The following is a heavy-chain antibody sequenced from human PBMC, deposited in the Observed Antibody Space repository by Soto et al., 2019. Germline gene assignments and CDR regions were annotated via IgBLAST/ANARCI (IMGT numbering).Heavy chain of an antibody. CDR1: GGSISSYY. J-gene: IGHJ3*02. D-gene: IGHD3-16*02. CDR2: TYYSGST. V-gene: IGHV4-59*01. Sequence: SETLSLTCTVSGGSISSYYWSWIRQPPGKGLEWIGYTYYSGSTNYNPSLKSRVTISVDTSKNQFSLKLSSVTAADTAVYYCARDDYVWGSYRSHAFDIWGQGTMVTVSS. CDR3: ARDDYVWGSYRSHAFDI.